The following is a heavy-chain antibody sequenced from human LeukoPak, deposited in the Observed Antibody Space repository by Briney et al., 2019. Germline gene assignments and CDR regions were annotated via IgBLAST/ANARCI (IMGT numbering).Heavy chain of an antibody. Sequence: GGSLRLSCAASGFTFSDYYMSWIRQAPGKGLEWVSYIGSSGSTIYYADSVKGRFTISRDNAKNSLYLQMNSLRAEDTAVYYCARVFTPGIAAAGVDYWGQGTLVTVSS. CDR3: ARVFTPGIAAAGVDY. CDR2: IGSSGSTI. D-gene: IGHD6-13*01. V-gene: IGHV3-11*01. CDR1: GFTFSDYY. J-gene: IGHJ4*02.